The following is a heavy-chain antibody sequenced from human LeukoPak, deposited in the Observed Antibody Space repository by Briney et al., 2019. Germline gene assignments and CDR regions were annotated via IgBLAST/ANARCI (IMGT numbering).Heavy chain of an antibody. D-gene: IGHD5-12*01. CDR2: ISAYNGNT. CDR3: ARGPPPGSGYDYPDY. CDR1: GYTFTSYG. V-gene: IGHV1-18*01. Sequence: ASVKVSCKASGYTFTSYGISWVRQAPGQGLEWMGWISAYNGNTNYAQKLQGRVTMTTDTSTSIAYMELRSLRSDDTAVYYCARGPPPGSGYDYPDYWGQGTLVTVSS. J-gene: IGHJ4*02.